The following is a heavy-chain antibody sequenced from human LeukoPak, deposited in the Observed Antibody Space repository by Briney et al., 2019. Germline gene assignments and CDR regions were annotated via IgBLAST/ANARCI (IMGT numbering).Heavy chain of an antibody. CDR1: GYSFTSYW. CDR2: IYPGDSDT. CDR3: VIRATAEYFEY. Sequence: GESLKTSWKGSGYSFTSYWIAWVRQIPGKGLEWMGIIYPGDSDTRYSPFFQGQVTISADKSISTAYLQWRSLNASDIVMYCCVIRATAEYFEYWGEGTLVTVSS. J-gene: IGHJ4*02. V-gene: IGHV5-51*01.